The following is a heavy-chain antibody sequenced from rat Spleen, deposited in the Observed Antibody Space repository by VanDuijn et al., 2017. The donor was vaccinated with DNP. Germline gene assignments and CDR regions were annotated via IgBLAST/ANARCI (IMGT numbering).Heavy chain of an antibody. CDR2: IWAAGGT. J-gene: IGHJ2*01. V-gene: IGHV2-72*01. Sequence: QVQLKESGPGLVQPSQTLSLTCPVSGFSLSSYPVIWVRPPPGKSLVWMGSIWAAGGTNYNSAVQSRLSISRDTSKSQVFLEMHSLQPEDTGTYYCTRHEYYFDYWGQGVMVTVSS. CDR1: GFSLSSYP. CDR3: TRHEYYFDY.